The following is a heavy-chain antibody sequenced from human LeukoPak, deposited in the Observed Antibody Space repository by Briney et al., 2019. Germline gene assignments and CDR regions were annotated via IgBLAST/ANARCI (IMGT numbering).Heavy chain of an antibody. J-gene: IGHJ4*02. Sequence: SETLSLTCTVSGGSISSYYWSWVRQPAGKGLEWIGRIYASGNTNYNPSLKGRATMTVDTSKNQFSLNLSSVTAADTAVYYCAGERGEEYSSGWYKTNYFYNWGQGIRVTVSS. CDR3: AGERGEEYSSGWYKTNYFYN. CDR1: GGSISSYY. D-gene: IGHD6-19*01. CDR2: IYASGNT. V-gene: IGHV4-4*07.